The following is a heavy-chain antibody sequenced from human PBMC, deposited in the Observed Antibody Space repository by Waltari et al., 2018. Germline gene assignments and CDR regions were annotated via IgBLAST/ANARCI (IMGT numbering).Heavy chain of an antibody. J-gene: IGHJ4*02. CDR3: ARVGGGGAPDY. Sequence: QVQLQQWGAGLLKPSETLSLTCAVYGGSFSGYYWSWIRQPPGKGLEWIGEINHSGSTNYNPSLKSRVTISVDTSKNQFSLKLSSVTAADTVVYYCARVGGGGAPDYWGQGTLVTVSS. D-gene: IGHD3-16*01. CDR1: GGSFSGYY. V-gene: IGHV4-34*01. CDR2: INHSGST.